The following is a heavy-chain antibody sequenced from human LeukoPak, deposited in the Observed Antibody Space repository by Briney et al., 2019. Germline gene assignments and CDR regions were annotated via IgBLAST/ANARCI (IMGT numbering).Heavy chain of an antibody. Sequence: GGSLRLSCAASGFTFNSYSMNWVRQAPGKGLEWVSSISSSSSSYIYYADSVKGRFTISRDNAKNSLYLQMNSLRAEDTAVYYCARIRLDMTTVPSFAMDVWGQGTTVIVSS. CDR1: GFTFNSYS. V-gene: IGHV3-21*01. CDR3: ARIRLDMTTVPSFAMDV. CDR2: ISSSSSSYI. D-gene: IGHD4-17*01. J-gene: IGHJ6*02.